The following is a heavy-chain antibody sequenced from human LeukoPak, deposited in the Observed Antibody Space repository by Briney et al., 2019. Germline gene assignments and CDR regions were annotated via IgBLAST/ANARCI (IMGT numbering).Heavy chain of an antibody. V-gene: IGHV4-30-2*01. CDR1: GGSISSGGYS. J-gene: IGHJ4*02. CDR2: IYHSGST. Sequence: SQTLSLTCAVSGGSISSGGYSWGCIRRPPGKGLEWIGYIYHSGSTYYNPSLKSRVTISVDRSKNQFSLKLSAVAAADTAVYYCARELADYFDYWGQGTLVTVSS. CDR3: ARELADYFDY. D-gene: IGHD6-13*01.